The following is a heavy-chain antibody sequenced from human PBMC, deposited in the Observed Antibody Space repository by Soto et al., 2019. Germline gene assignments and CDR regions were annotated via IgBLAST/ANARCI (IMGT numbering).Heavy chain of an antibody. V-gene: IGHV1-2*04. CDR3: ARDDPYSRSSKFFHY. CDR2: INPNSGGT. CDR1: GYTFTGYY. J-gene: IGHJ4*02. D-gene: IGHD6-6*01. Sequence: ASVKVSCKASGYTFTGYYMHWVRQAPGQGLEWMGWINPNSGGTNYAQKFQGWVTMTRDTSISTAYMELSRLRSDDTAVYYCARDDPYSRSSKFFHYWGQGTLVTVS.